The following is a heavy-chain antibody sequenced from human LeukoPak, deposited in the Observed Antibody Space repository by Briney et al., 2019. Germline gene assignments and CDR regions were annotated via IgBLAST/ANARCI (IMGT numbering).Heavy chain of an antibody. V-gene: IGHV4-4*08. CDR3: ARDLPYYDFFQDYYYMDV. Sequence: PSETLSLTCTVSGGSISSYYWSWIRQPPGKGLEWIGYIYTSGSTNYNPSLKSRVTMSVDTSKNQFSLKLSSVTAADTAVYYCARDLPYYDFFQDYYYMDVWGKGTTVTVSS. D-gene: IGHD3-3*01. J-gene: IGHJ6*03. CDR1: GGSISSYY. CDR2: IYTSGST.